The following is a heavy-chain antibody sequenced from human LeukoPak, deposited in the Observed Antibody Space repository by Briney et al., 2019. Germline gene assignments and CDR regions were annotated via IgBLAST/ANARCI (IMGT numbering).Heavy chain of an antibody. D-gene: IGHD6-19*01. CDR3: AKDASSGWFNDAFDI. J-gene: IGHJ3*02. CDR1: GFTLSSYA. CDR2: ISGSGGST. Sequence: SGGSLRLSCAASGFTLSSYAMSWVRQAPGKGLEWVSAISGSGGSTYYADSVKGRFTISRDNSKNTLYLQMNSLRAEDTAVYYCAKDASSGWFNDAFDIWGQGTMVTVSS. V-gene: IGHV3-23*01.